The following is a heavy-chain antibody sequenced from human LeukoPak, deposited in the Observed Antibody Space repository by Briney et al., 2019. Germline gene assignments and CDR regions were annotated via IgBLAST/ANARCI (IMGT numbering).Heavy chain of an antibody. Sequence: ASVKVSCKASGYTFTSYGISWVRQAPGQGFEWVGWISVYSGDTNYAQNLQDRVTMTTDTSTSTAYMELRSLTSDDTAVYYCARVTAVDATHFDYWGQGTLVTVSS. J-gene: IGHJ4*02. CDR1: GYTFTSYG. V-gene: IGHV1-18*01. CDR2: ISVYSGDT. D-gene: IGHD6-19*01. CDR3: ARVTAVDATHFDY.